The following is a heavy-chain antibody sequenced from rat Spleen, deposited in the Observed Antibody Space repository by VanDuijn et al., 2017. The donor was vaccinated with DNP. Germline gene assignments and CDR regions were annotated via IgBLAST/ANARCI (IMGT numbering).Heavy chain of an antibody. CDR1: GFTFADFY. D-gene: IGHD1-11*01. V-gene: IGHV5-27*01. J-gene: IGHJ4*01. CDR3: AKDRDGGFAMDA. CDR2: ISYFGDNT. Sequence: EVKLLESGGGLVQPGGSLRLSCAASGFTFADFYMSWIRQSPTKGLELVAYISYFGDNTYSGDSVKGRFTISRDNAKSTLYLQMNSLRSEDTATYYCAKDRDGGFAMDAWGHGTSVIVSS.